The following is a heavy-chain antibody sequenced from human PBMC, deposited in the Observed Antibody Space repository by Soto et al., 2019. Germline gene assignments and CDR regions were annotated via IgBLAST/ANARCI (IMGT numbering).Heavy chain of an antibody. CDR2: INPNAGDS. D-gene: IGHD3-3*01. J-gene: IGHJ3*01. CDR3: ARSAFGVTQGIGRAFDV. Sequence: QVQLVQSGAEVKKPGTSVKVSCKTSGYTFTAFYIHWVRQAPGQGLEWLGWINPNAGDSKSPQRFPGTVTLTRETSSNTAYLELTGLTSADAAVYFCARSAFGVTQGIGRAFDVWGPGTIVDVS. CDR1: GYTFTAFY. V-gene: IGHV1-2*02.